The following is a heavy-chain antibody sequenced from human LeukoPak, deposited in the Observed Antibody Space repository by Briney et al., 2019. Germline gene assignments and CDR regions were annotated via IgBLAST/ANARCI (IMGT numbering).Heavy chain of an antibody. J-gene: IGHJ4*02. Sequence: ASVKVSCKASEYTFTGYYMHWVRQAPGQGLEWMGRINPNGGGTIYAQKFQGRVTMTRDTSISTAYMELSRLRSDDTAVYYCARSFLPDDYWGQGTLVTVSS. CDR1: EYTFTGYY. CDR3: ARSFLPDDY. D-gene: IGHD1-14*01. CDR2: INPNGGGT. V-gene: IGHV1-2*06.